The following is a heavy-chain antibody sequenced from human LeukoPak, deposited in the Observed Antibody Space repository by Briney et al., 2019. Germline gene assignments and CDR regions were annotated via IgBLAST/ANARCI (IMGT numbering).Heavy chain of an antibody. Sequence: GGSLRLSCAASGFTFSNAWMSWVRQAPGKGLEWVGRIKSKTDGGTTDNAAPVKGRFTISRDDSKNTLYLQMNSLRTEDTAVYYCARPSQNYDFWSGFDYWGQGTLVTVSS. CDR1: GFTFSNAW. V-gene: IGHV3-15*01. CDR3: ARPSQNYDFWSGFDY. CDR2: IKSKTDGGTT. J-gene: IGHJ4*02. D-gene: IGHD3-3*01.